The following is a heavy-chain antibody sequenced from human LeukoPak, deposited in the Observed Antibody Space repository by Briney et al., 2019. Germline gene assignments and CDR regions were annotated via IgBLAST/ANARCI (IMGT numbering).Heavy chain of an antibody. J-gene: IGHJ4*02. CDR3: AKYDNSGRAGGY. V-gene: IGHV3-33*06. D-gene: IGHD3-22*01. CDR1: GFTFSNYG. CDR2: IWYDGSNK. Sequence: PGRSLRLSSAASGFTFSNYGMHWVRQAPGKGLEWVAVIWYDGSNKYYADSVKGRFTISRDNSRNTLYLQMNSLRAEDTAMYYCAKYDNSGRAGGYWGQGTLVTVSS.